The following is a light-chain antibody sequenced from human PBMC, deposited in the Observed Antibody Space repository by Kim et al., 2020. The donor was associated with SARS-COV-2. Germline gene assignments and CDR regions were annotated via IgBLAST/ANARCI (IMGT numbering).Light chain of an antibody. Sequence: SCPPGDSASRSCRASRSVSSTLAWYQQRAGQAPRLLIYYASKRATGIPASFSGSGSGTDFTLTINGLEAEDFAGYYCHQRSIGWTFGQGTKVDIK. V-gene: IGKV3-11*01. J-gene: IGKJ1*01. CDR3: HQRSIGWT. CDR2: YAS. CDR1: RSVSST.